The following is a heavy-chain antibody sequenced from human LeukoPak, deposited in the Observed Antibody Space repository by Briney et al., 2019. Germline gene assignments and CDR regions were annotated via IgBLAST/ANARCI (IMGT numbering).Heavy chain of an antibody. D-gene: IGHD5-12*01. CDR3: AKGKNIVGTTQYYMDV. J-gene: IGHJ6*03. CDR1: GFIFSSYG. CDR2: ISGSGYST. Sequence: GGSLRLSCAASGFIFSSYGMSWVRQAPGKGLEWVSVISGSGYSTYFADSVKGRFTVSRDNTNNTLHLQMSALRAEDTAVYFCAKGKNIVGTTQYYMDVWGKGTTVTVSS. V-gene: IGHV3-23*01.